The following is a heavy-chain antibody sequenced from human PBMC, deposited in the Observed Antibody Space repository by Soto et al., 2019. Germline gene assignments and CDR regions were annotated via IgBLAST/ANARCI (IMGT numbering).Heavy chain of an antibody. D-gene: IGHD6-19*01. V-gene: IGHV3-15*01. J-gene: IGHJ4*02. Sequence: EVQLGESGGGLVKPGGSLRLSCAASGFTFSDAWMSWVRQAPGKGLEWVGLIKKKTDGGTTDYAAPVKGRFTISRDDSRNTVYLQMSSLKTEDTAVYYCRTQWLDWCQGTLVTV. CDR2: IKKKTDGGTT. CDR1: GFTFSDAW. CDR3: RTQWLD.